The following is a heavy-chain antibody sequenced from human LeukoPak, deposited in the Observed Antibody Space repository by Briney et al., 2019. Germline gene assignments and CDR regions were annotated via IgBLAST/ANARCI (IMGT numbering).Heavy chain of an antibody. D-gene: IGHD3-3*01. CDR1: GGSISSYY. Sequence: SETLSLTCTVSGGSISSYYWSWIRQPPGKGLEWIGEINHSGSTNYNPSLKSRVTISVDTSKNQFSLKLSSVTAADTAVYYCARGRTYDFWSGYHYYFDYWGQGTLVTVSS. V-gene: IGHV4-34*01. CDR3: ARGRTYDFWSGYHYYFDY. J-gene: IGHJ4*02. CDR2: INHSGST.